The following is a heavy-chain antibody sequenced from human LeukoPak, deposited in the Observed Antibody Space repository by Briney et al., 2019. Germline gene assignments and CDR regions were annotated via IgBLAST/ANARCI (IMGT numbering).Heavy chain of an antibody. V-gene: IGHV1-69*13. CDR2: IIPIFSTA. J-gene: IGHJ4*02. CDR1: GGTFSSSA. Sequence: VASVKVSCTASGGTFSSSAISWVRQAPGQGLEWLGGIIPIFSTANYAQNFQGRVTITADESTSTAYMELSSLTSEDTAVYYCARSDSSGWYEGFDYWGQGTLVTVSS. CDR3: ARSDSSGWYEGFDY. D-gene: IGHD6-19*01.